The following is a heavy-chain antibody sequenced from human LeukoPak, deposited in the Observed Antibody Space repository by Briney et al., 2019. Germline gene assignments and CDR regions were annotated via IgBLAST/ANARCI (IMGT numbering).Heavy chain of an antibody. CDR3: AKVYSSSSRDSFDV. J-gene: IGHJ3*01. Sequence: SETLSLTCAAYGGPFTGYFWSWIRQPPGKGLEWIGEINHGGSINYSPSLKSRVTISRDTSKNQFSLNLYSVTAADTAVYYCAKVYSSSSRDSFDVWGPGTMVTVSS. CDR2: INHGGSI. D-gene: IGHD6-6*01. CDR1: GGPFTGYF. V-gene: IGHV4-34*01.